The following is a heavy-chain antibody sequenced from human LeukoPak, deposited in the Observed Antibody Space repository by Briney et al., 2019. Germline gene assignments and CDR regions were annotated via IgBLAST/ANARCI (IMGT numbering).Heavy chain of an antibody. CDR3: ARVGAAHCSGGSCYYYYYGMDV. J-gene: IGHJ6*02. V-gene: IGHV7-4-1*02. CDR1: GYTFTSYA. CDR2: INTNTGNP. D-gene: IGHD2-15*01. Sequence: ASVKVSCKASGYTFTSYAMNWVRQAPGQGLEWMGWINTNTGNPTYAQGFTGRFVFSLDTSVSTAYLQISSLKAEDTAVYYCARVGAAHCSGGSCYYYYYGMDVWGQGTTVIVSS.